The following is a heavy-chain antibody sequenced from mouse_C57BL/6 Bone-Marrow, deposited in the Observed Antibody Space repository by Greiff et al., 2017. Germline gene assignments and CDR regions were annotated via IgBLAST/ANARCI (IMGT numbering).Heavy chain of an antibody. D-gene: IGHD1-1*01. J-gene: IGHJ3*01. CDR3: ARQGLRDYYGSSPWFAY. V-gene: IGHV1-7*01. CDR2: INPSSGYT. Sequence: VQLQQSGAELAKPGASVKLSCKASGYTFTSYWMHWVKQRPGQGLEWIGYINPSSGYTKYNQKFKDKATLTADNSSSTAYLQLSSLTYEDSAVXYCARQGLRDYYGSSPWFAYWGQGTLVTVSA. CDR1: GYTFTSYW.